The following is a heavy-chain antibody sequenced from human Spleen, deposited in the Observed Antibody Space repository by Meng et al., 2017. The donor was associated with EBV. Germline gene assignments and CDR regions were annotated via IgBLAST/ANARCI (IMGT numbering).Heavy chain of an antibody. D-gene: IGHD3-22*01. CDR2: ISYTGNT. CDR3: ARDSPVSHFDF. J-gene: IGHJ4*02. CDR1: GDSFGSGGYY. Sequence: QAQESGPVLVKASQTLSRPCPVSGDSFGSGGYYWTWIRQPPGKGLEWIGYISYTGNTDYNPSLKSRVTMSVDTSGNRFSLNLSSVTAADTAVYYCARDSPVSHFDFWGQGTLVTVSS. V-gene: IGHV4-30-4*01.